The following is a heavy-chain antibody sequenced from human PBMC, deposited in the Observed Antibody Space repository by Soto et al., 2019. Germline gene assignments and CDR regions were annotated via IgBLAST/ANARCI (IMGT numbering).Heavy chain of an antibody. D-gene: IGHD3-22*01. V-gene: IGHV3-33*01. Sequence: QVQLVESGGGVVQPGRSLRLSCAASGFTFSSYGMHWVRQAPGKGLEWVAVIWYDGSNKYYADSVKGRFTISRDNSKNTLYLQMNSLRAEDTAVYYCARDRSYYDSSGYRLTLDYWGQGTLVTVSS. CDR3: ARDRSYYDSSGYRLTLDY. CDR2: IWYDGSNK. CDR1: GFTFSSYG. J-gene: IGHJ4*02.